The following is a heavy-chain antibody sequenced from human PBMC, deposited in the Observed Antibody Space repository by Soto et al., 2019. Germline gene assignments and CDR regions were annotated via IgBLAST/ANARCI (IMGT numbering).Heavy chain of an antibody. D-gene: IGHD1-26*01. V-gene: IGHV3-74*01. CDR2: IDIEGSGT. J-gene: IGHJ4*02. CDR1: GFSFSSLW. CDR3: AKVVGATTPGAFDY. Sequence: EVQLVESGGGLVQPGGSLGLSCAASGFSFSSLWMHWVRQAPGKGLVWIARIDIEGSGTNYADSVKGRFTISRDNAKNTLYLQMNSLSVEDTAVYYCAKVVGATTPGAFDYWGQGTLVTVSS.